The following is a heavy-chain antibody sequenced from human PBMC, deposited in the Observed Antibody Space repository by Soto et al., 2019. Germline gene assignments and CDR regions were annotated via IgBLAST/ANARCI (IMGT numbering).Heavy chain of an antibody. CDR1: GFTFSSHA. Sequence: GGSLRLSCAASGFTFSSHAMSWVRQAPGKGLEWVSAISGSGGSTYYADSVKGRFTISRDNSKNTLYLQMNSLRAEDTAVYYCAKDLHDILTGYRLQPYYYYYMDVWGKGTTVTVSS. J-gene: IGHJ6*03. V-gene: IGHV3-23*01. CDR2: ISGSGGST. CDR3: AKDLHDILTGYRLQPYYYYYMDV. D-gene: IGHD3-9*01.